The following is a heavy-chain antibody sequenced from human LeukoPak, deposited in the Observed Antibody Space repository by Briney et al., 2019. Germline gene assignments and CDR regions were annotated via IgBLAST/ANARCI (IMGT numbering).Heavy chain of an antibody. Sequence: GGSLRLSCAASGFTFSSYWMSWVRQAPGKGLEWVANIKQDGSEKYYVDSVKGRFTISRDNAKNSLYLQMNSLRAEDTAVYYCARRTKTTVTTKLKYYYYYMDVWGKGTTVTVSS. CDR2: IKQDGSEK. V-gene: IGHV3-7*01. J-gene: IGHJ6*03. CDR1: GFTFSSYW. CDR3: ARRTKTTVTTKLKYYYYYMDV. D-gene: IGHD4-17*01.